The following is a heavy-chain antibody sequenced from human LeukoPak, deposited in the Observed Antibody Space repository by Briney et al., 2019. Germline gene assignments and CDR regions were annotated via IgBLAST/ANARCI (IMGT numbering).Heavy chain of an antibody. CDR2: IYHTGNT. V-gene: IGHV4-38-2*01. CDR3: ARHGGHCSSTSCYLDY. J-gene: IGHJ4*02. CDR1: DLSISSDNY. Sequence: SETLSLTCVVPDLSISSDNYWGWIRQPPGKGLEWIGSIYHTGNTYYNAFLKSRVTISVDRSKNQFSLNLNSVTAADTTVYYCARHGGHCSSTSCYLDYWGQGTLVTVSS. D-gene: IGHD2-2*01.